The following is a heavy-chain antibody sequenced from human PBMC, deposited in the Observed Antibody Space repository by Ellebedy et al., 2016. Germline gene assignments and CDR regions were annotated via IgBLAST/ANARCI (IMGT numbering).Heavy chain of an antibody. CDR3: ASGAYSSSSFDY. CDR1: GGSISGSRFY. J-gene: IGHJ4*02. V-gene: IGHV4-39*01. CDR2: IFYSGST. Sequence: SETLSLTXTVSGGSISGSRFYRGWIRQSPGKGPEWIGTIFYSGSTYYNPSLKSRVTMSVDTSRSQFSLKLSSVTAADTAVYYCASGAYSSSSFDYWGQGTLVTVSS. D-gene: IGHD6-6*01.